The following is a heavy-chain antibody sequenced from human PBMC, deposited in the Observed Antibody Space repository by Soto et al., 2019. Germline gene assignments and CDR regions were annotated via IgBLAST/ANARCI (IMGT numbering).Heavy chain of an antibody. D-gene: IGHD2-21*02. J-gene: IGHJ6*02. Sequence: ASVTLSCKASGYTFTGYYMHWVRQAPGQGLEWMGWINPNSGGTNYAQKFQGWVTMTRDTSISTAYMELSRLRSDDTAVYYCARDVSEVTASNYYYYGMDVWGQGTTVTVSS. V-gene: IGHV1-2*04. CDR2: INPNSGGT. CDR3: ARDVSEVTASNYYYYGMDV. CDR1: GYTFTGYY.